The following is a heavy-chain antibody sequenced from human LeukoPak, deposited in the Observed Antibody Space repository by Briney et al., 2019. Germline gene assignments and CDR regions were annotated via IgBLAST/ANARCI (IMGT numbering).Heavy chain of an antibody. CDR2: IYYSGST. CDR1: GGSISSYY. V-gene: IGHV4-59*01. D-gene: IGHD3-22*01. CDR3: ASQGPSGYYDH. J-gene: IGHJ4*02. Sequence: SETLSLTCTVSGGSISSYYWSWIRQPPGKGLEWIGYIYYSGSTNYNPSLKSRVTISVDTSKNQFSLKLSSVTAADTAVYYCASQGPSGYYDHWGQGTLVTDSS.